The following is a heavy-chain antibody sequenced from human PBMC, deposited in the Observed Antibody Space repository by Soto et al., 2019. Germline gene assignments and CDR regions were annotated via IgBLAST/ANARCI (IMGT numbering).Heavy chain of an antibody. J-gene: IGHJ4*02. CDR3: AQSLIPNWGSRGAFDY. D-gene: IGHD7-27*01. Sequence: TLKESGPTLVKPTQTLTLTCTFSGFSLSTSGVGVGWIRQPPGKALEWLALIYWDDDKRYSPSLKSRLTITKGTSKNQVVLTMTNMDPVDTATHYCAQSLIPNWGSRGAFDYWGQGTLVTVSS. CDR2: IYWDDDK. CDR1: GFSLSTSGVG. V-gene: IGHV2-5*02.